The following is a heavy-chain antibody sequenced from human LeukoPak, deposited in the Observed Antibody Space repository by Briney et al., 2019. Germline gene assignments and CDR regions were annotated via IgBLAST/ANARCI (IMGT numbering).Heavy chain of an antibody. V-gene: IGHV3-21*01. CDR1: GFTFSNDW. Sequence: PGGSLRLSCAASGFTFSNDWMNWVRQAPGKGLEWVSSISSSSSYIYYADSVKGRFTISRDNAKNSLYLQMNSLRAEDTAVYYCARDPPYYYDSSGQVDYWGQGTLVTVSS. D-gene: IGHD3-22*01. CDR2: ISSSSSYI. J-gene: IGHJ4*02. CDR3: ARDPPYYYDSSGQVDY.